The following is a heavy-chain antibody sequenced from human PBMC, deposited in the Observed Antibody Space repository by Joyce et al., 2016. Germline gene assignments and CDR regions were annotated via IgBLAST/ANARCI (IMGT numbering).Heavy chain of an antibody. CDR3: MNGDYGY. CDR2: IRDEANSYAT. CDR1: GFCFRGSA. D-gene: IGHD4-17*01. J-gene: IGHJ4*02. V-gene: IGHV3-73*01. Sequence: EVQLVESGGDLVQPGGSLKLSCAASGFCFRGSAMDWVRQYHGTGLEWIGRIRDEANSYATTYGAAVRGRFTISRDDSTSTAYLHMSGLKTDDTAIYYCMNGDYGYWGQGTLVTVSS.